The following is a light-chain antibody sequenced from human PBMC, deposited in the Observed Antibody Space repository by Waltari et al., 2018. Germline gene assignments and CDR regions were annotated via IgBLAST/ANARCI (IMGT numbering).Light chain of an antibody. J-gene: IGKJ1*01. CDR2: KAS. V-gene: IGKV1-5*03. Sequence: DIQMTQSPSILSASVGDRLTITCRASQDIRSWLAWYQQKPGKAPGLLINKASTLHGGVPSRFSGSGSGTEFTFTISSLQPDDFATYYCQQYDAYSRTFGQGTKVEVK. CDR1: QDIRSW. CDR3: QQYDAYSRT.